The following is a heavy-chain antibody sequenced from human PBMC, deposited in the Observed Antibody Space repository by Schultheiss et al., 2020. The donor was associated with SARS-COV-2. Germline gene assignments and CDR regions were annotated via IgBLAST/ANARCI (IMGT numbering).Heavy chain of an antibody. CDR2: INAGNGNT. CDR1: GYTFTGYA. D-gene: IGHD2-2*01. CDR3: ARGYCSSTNCYSGWLDP. V-gene: IGHV1-3*01. Sequence: ASVKVSCKASGYTFTGYAIYWVRQAPGQRLEWVGWINAGNGNTKYSQKFQGRVTITRDTSASTAYMELSSLRSEDTAVYYCARGYCSSTNCYSGWLDPWGQGTLVTVSS. J-gene: IGHJ5*02.